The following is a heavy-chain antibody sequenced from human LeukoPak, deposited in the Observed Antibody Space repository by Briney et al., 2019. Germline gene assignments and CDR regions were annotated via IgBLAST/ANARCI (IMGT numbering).Heavy chain of an antibody. CDR3: ARARGYNYGYVDY. CDR2: MNPNSGDT. Sequence: GASVKVSCKASGYTFTSYDINWVLQATGQGLEWMGWMNPNSGDTGYAQNFQGRLNMTRNTSKSTAYMELSSLRSEDTAVYYCARARGYNYGYVDYWGQGTLVTVSS. J-gene: IGHJ4*02. CDR1: GYTFTSYD. V-gene: IGHV1-8*01. D-gene: IGHD5-18*01.